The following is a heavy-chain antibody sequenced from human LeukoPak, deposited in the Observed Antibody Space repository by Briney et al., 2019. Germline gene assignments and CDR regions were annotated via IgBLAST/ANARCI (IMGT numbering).Heavy chain of an antibody. CDR1: GFSLSSYG. CDR2: IRYDGSNK. J-gene: IGHJ4*02. CDR3: AKGIDY. V-gene: IGHV3-30*02. Sequence: GGSLTLSCALSGFSLSSYGMHWVRQPPGKGLEWVAFIRYDGSNKYYADSVKGRFPISRDNSKNTLYLQMNSLRAEDTAVYYCAKGIDYWGQGTLVTVSS.